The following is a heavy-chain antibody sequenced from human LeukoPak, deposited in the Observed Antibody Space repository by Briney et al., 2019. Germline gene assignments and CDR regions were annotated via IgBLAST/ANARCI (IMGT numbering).Heavy chain of an antibody. CDR1: GFTFSTYG. CDR2: IWYDGSNK. D-gene: IGHD3-3*01. CDR3: AKVGDFWSGSRWFDP. Sequence: PGRSLRLSCAASGFTFSTYGMHWVRQAPGKGLEWVAIIWYDGSNKYYADSVKGRFTISRDNSKNTLYLQMNSLRAEDTAVYYCAKVGDFWSGSRWFDPWGQGTLVTVSS. V-gene: IGHV3-33*06. J-gene: IGHJ5*02.